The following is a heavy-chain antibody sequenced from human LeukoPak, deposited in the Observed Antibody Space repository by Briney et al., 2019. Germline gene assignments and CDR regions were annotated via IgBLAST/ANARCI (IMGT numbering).Heavy chain of an antibody. J-gene: IGHJ4*02. D-gene: IGHD1-26*01. CDR2: ISVSGGST. V-gene: IGHV3-23*01. Sequence: PGGSLRLSCAASGFTFSSYAMSWVRQAPGKGLEWVSAISVSGGSTYYAGSVKGRFTVSRDNSKNTLYLQMNSLRAEDTAVYYCAKGGKWDVTPFDYWGQGTLVTVSS. CDR3: AKGGKWDVTPFDY. CDR1: GFTFSSYA.